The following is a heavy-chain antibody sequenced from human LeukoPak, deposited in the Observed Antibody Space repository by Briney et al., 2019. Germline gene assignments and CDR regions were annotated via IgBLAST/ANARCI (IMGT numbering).Heavy chain of an antibody. Sequence: GASLRLSCAASGFIFSSYPMSWVRQAPGKGLEWVSAISGTAENTYYADSVKGRFSISRDNSRNTVHLQMNSLRPEDTAVYYCANQRGGFWGQGTLVTVSS. CDR3: ANQRGGF. CDR2: ISGTAENT. D-gene: IGHD3-10*01. CDR1: GFIFSSYP. V-gene: IGHV3-23*01. J-gene: IGHJ4*02.